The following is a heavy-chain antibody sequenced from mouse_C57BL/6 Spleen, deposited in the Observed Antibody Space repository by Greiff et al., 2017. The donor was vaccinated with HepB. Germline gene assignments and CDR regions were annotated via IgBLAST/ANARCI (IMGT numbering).Heavy chain of an antibody. CDR3: TRANWDNYFDY. CDR2: IDPETGGT. CDR1: GYTFTDYE. V-gene: IGHV1-15*01. Sequence: QVQLQQSGAELVRPGASVTLSCKASGYTFTDYEMHWVKQTPVPGLEWIGAIDPETGGTAYNQKFKGKAILTADKSSSTAYMELRSLTSEDSAVYYCTRANWDNYFDYWGQGTTLTVSS. D-gene: IGHD4-1*01. J-gene: IGHJ2*01.